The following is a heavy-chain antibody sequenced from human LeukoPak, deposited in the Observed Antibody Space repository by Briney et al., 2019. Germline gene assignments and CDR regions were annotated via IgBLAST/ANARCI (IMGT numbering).Heavy chain of an antibody. D-gene: IGHD4-17*01. CDR3: ARGRTTGYFDY. Sequence: SETLSLTCTVSGGSISSYYWSWIRQPPGKGLEWIGYIYYSGSTNYNPSLKRRVTISVDTSKNQFSLKLSSVTAADTAVYYCARGRTTGYFDYWGQGTLVTVSS. CDR1: GGSISSYY. CDR2: IYYSGST. V-gene: IGHV4-59*01. J-gene: IGHJ4*02.